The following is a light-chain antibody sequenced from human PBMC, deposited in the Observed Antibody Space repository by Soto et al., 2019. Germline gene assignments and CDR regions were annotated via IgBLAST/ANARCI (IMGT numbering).Light chain of an antibody. Sequence: QSVLTQPPSVTGAPGQRVTISCTGSSSNIGTGYDVHWYQQLPGTAPKLLIYANSNRPSGVPDRFSGSKSGSSASLAITGLQADDVADYYCQSYDSSLSGYVFGTGTKLTVL. V-gene: IGLV1-40*01. CDR2: ANS. CDR3: QSYDSSLSGYV. CDR1: SSNIGTGYD. J-gene: IGLJ1*01.